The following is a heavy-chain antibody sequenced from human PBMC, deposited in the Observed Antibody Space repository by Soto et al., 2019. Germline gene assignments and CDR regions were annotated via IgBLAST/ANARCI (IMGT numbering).Heavy chain of an antibody. V-gene: IGHV3-74*01. J-gene: IGHJ4*02. CDR1: GFTFSSYW. D-gene: IGHD2-21*02. Sequence: GGSLRLSCAASGFTFSSYWMHWVRQGPGKGLVWVSRVNSDESTTSYADPVKGRFTISRDNAKNTLYLQMSSLRVEDTALYYCVCFECGRTAVVTAMEANGYWGQGTLVTVSS. CDR3: VCFECGRTAVVTAMEANGY. CDR2: VNSDESTT.